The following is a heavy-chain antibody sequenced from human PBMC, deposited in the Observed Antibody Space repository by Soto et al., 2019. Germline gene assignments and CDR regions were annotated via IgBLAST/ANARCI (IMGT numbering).Heavy chain of an antibody. CDR2: ISYDGSNK. D-gene: IGHD6-19*01. CDR1: GFTFSNSG. V-gene: IGHV3-30*03. J-gene: IGHJ4*02. CDR3: ATDRYGSGWVPSN. Sequence: QVQLVESGGGVVQPGRSLRLSCAASGFTFSNSGMHWVRQAPGKGLEWVAVISYDGSNKYYADSVKGPFTISRDNSKKTLYLQMNSVRAEATAVYYWATDRYGSGWVPSNWGQGTLVTVSS.